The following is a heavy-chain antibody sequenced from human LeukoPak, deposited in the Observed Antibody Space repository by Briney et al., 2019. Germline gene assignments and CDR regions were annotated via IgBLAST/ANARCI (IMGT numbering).Heavy chain of an antibody. Sequence: GALRLSCAASGFTFSSYAMHWVRQAPGKGLAWVAVISYDGSNKYYADSVKGRFTISRDNSKNTLYLQMNSLRAEDTAVYYCARTVDTAMLGEWFDPWGQGTLVTVSS. CDR2: ISYDGSNK. V-gene: IGHV3-30*04. D-gene: IGHD5-18*01. CDR1: GFTFSSYA. J-gene: IGHJ5*02. CDR3: ARTVDTAMLGEWFDP.